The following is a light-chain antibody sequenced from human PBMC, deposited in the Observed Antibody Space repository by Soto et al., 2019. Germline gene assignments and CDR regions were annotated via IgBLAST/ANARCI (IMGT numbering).Light chain of an antibody. CDR2: DAS. CDR1: QSVSSY. J-gene: IGKJ2*01. CDR3: PQRSHWPPA. V-gene: IGKV3-11*01. Sequence: EIVLTQSPATLSLSPGERATLSCRASQSVSSYLAWYQQKPGQAPRLLIYDASNRATGIPARFSGSGSGTDCNLTISSLEPEDFAVYYCPQRSHWPPAFGQGTKLEIK.